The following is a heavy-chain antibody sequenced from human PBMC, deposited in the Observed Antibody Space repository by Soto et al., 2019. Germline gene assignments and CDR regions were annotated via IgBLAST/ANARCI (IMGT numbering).Heavy chain of an antibody. CDR3: ARDQDGYNSGHDAFDI. J-gene: IGHJ3*02. CDR2: IIPIFGTA. CDR1: GGTFSSYA. D-gene: IGHD5-12*01. Sequence: SVKVSCKASGGTFSSYAISWVRQAPGQGLEWMGGIIPIFGTANYAQKFQGRVTITADESTSTAYMELSSLRSEDTAVYYCARDQDGYNSGHDAFDIWGQGTMVTVSS. V-gene: IGHV1-69*13.